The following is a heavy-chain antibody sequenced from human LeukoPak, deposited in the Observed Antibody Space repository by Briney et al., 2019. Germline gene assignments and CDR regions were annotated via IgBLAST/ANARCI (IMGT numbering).Heavy chain of an antibody. J-gene: IGHJ4*02. CDR2: IRYDGSNK. CDR3: AKDQIAVAGPSRGLLYY. D-gene: IGHD6-19*01. V-gene: IGHV3-30*02. Sequence: PGGSLRLSCAASGFTFSNYGMSWVRQAPGKGLEWVAFIRYDGSNKYYADSVKGRFTISRDNSKNTLYLQMNSLRAEDTAVYYCAKDQIAVAGPSRGLLYYWGQGTLVTVSS. CDR1: GFTFSNYG.